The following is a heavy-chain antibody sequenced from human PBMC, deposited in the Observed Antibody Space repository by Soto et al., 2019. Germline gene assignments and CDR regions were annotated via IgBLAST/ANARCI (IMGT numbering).Heavy chain of an antibody. J-gene: IGHJ4*02. CDR2: ILGSGTDT. CDR1: GFTFKTYT. CDR3: AKGSSGHYDSFDY. Sequence: EVQLLDSGGGSVQPGASLRLSCAASGFTFKTYTMNWVRQAPGKGLEWVSAILGSGTDTYYADYVKGRFTISRDNSKNTRYLQMLSLRAEDTAVYYCAKGSSGHYDSFDYWGQGTLVTVSS. D-gene: IGHD3-22*01. V-gene: IGHV3-23*01.